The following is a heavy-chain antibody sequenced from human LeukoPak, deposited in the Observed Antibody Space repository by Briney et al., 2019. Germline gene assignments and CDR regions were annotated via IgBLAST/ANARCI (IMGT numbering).Heavy chain of an antibody. V-gene: IGHV4-59*11. Sequence: KPSETLSLTCTVSGGSISGHYCTWIRQPPAKGLRWIGQIHYSGRPDYNPSLKSRVTISLDTSKNQLSLKVTSVTGADTAVYYCARFRVDYHMDVWAQGTTVTVSS. D-gene: IGHD3-10*01. CDR2: IHYSGRP. J-gene: IGHJ6*02. CDR3: ARFRVDYHMDV. CDR1: GGSISGHY.